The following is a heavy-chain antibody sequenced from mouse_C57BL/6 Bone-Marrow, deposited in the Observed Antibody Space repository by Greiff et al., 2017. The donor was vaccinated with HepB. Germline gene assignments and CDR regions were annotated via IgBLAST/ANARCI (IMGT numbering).Heavy chain of an antibody. CDR3: GEHGTHDNYAMRY. J-gene: IGHJ4*01. CDR2: IRSKSNNYAT. V-gene: IGHV10-1*01. D-gene: IGHD2-3*01. Sequence: EVMLVESGGGLVQPKGSLKLSCAASGFSFNTYAMNWVRQAPGKGLEWVARIRSKSNNYATYYADSVKDRFTISRDDSESMLYLQMNNLKTEDTAMYYCGEHGTHDNYAMRYWGEGASVTVSS. CDR1: GFSFNTYA.